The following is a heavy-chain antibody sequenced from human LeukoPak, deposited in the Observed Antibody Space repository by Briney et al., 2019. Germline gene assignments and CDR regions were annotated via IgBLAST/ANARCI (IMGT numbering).Heavy chain of an antibody. J-gene: IGHJ4*02. V-gene: IGHV3-23*01. CDR2: VSGSGGST. D-gene: IGHD2-15*01. CDR1: GFTFSSYS. Sequence: GGSLRLSCAASGFTFSSYSMSWVRQAPGKGREWVAAVSGSGGSTYYADSVKGRFTISRDNSKNTMYLQMNSLRAEDTAVYYCAKGAGRGYCSGGSCDYFDYGGQGTVVTVSS. CDR3: AKGAGRGYCSGGSCDYFDY.